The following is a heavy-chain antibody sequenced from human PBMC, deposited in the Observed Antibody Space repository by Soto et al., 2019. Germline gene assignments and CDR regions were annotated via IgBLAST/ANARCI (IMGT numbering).Heavy chain of an antibody. CDR1: GFTFSVYA. CDR3: AKYYEKPYEEYLQQ. J-gene: IGHJ1*01. D-gene: IGHD3-3*01. CDR2: ISTNGGLT. Sequence: GGSLRLSCAASGFTFSVYAMSWVRQAPGKGLEWVSAISTNGGLTFYADSLRGRFTISRDNSKSTLYLQMNNLRAEDTAIYYCAKYYEKPYEEYLQQWGRGTLVTVSS. V-gene: IGHV3-23*01.